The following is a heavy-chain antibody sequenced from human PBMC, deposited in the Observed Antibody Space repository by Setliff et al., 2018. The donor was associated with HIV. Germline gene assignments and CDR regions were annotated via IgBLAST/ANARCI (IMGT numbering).Heavy chain of an antibody. CDR3: ARVYDSSGYYFDF. J-gene: IGHJ4*02. CDR2: INHSGST. D-gene: IGHD3-22*01. V-gene: IGHV4-34*01. CDR1: GGSFSGHY. Sequence: PSETLSLTCAVYGGSFSGHYWSWIRQPPGKGPEWIGEINHSGSTNYNPSLKSRVTISVDKSKNQFSLKMSTVTAADTAVYYCARVYDSSGYYFDFWGQGTLVTVSS.